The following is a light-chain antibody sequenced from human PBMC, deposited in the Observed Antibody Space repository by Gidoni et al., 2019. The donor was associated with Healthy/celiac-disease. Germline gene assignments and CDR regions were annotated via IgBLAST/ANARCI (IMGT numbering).Light chain of an antibody. J-gene: IGKJ2*01. CDR1: QSISNY. CDR2: AAS. Sequence: DSQMTQSPSSLSASVGDRVTITCRASQSISNYLYWYQQKPGKAPKLLIYAASSLQSGVPSRFSGSGSGTDFTLTISSLQPEDFATYYCQQSYRAPRTFGQGTKLEIK. V-gene: IGKV1-39*01. CDR3: QQSYRAPRT.